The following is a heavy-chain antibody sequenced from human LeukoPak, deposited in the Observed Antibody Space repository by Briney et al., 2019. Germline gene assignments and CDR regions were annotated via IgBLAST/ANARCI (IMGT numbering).Heavy chain of an antibody. CDR2: IYYSGST. CDR3: ARDRNYYGSGSYSNY. D-gene: IGHD3-10*01. CDR1: GGSISSYY. Sequence: SGTLSLTCTVSGGSISSYYWSWIRRPPGKGLEWIGYIYYSGSTNYNPSLKSRVTISVDTSKNQFSLKLTSVTAADTAVYYCARDRNYYGSGSYSNYWGQGTLVTVSS. J-gene: IGHJ4*02. V-gene: IGHV4-59*12.